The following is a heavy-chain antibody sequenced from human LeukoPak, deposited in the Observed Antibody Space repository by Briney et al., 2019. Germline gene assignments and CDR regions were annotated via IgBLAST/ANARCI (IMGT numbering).Heavy chain of an antibody. V-gene: IGHV3-48*01. CDR2: INRGSNVI. Sequence: GGSLRLSCVASGFIFSTYSMNWVRQAPGEGLEWVSYINRGSNVIYYADSARGRFTISRDNAKNSLYLQMDSLRAEDTGIYFCARDLDGGLGSDYWGQGTLVTVSS. CDR3: ARDLDGGLGSDY. D-gene: IGHD3/OR15-3a*01. J-gene: IGHJ4*02. CDR1: GFIFSTYS.